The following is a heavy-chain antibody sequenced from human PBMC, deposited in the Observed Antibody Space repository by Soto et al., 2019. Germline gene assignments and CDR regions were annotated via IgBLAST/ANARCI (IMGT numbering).Heavy chain of an antibody. J-gene: IGHJ4*02. Sequence: GGSLRLSCAASGFTVSSNYMSWVRQAPGKGLEWVSVIYSGGSTYYADSVKGRFTISRHNSKNTLYLQMNSLRAEDTAVYYCARSALYYDFWSGDYFDYWGQGTLVTVSS. CDR3: ARSALYYDFWSGDYFDY. CDR2: IYSGGST. D-gene: IGHD3-3*01. CDR1: GFTVSSNY. V-gene: IGHV3-53*04.